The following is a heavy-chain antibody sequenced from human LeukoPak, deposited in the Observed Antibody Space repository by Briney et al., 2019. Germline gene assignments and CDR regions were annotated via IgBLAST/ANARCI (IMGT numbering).Heavy chain of an antibody. V-gene: IGHV1-69*02. D-gene: IGHD5-24*01. CDR2: IIPIFGIA. J-gene: IGHJ6*02. CDR1: GGTFSSYT. CDR3: ARGRSRGMATITAYYYYYYGMDV. Sequence: ASVKVSCKASGGTFSSYTISWVRQAPGQGLEWMGRIIPIFGIANYAQKFQGRVTITADKSTSTAYMELSSLRSEDTAVYYCARGRSRGMATITAYYYYYYGMDVWGQGTTVTVSS.